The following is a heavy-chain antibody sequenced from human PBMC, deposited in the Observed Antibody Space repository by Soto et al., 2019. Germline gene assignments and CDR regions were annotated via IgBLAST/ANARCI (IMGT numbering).Heavy chain of an antibody. D-gene: IGHD5-18*01. Sequence: EVQLVETGGGLIQPGGSLRLSCAVSGLTVSSNYMSWVRQAPGKGLEWVSIIYSAGSTYYADSVKGRFTISRDNSKNTVYLQMNCLRAEDTAVYYCARVFTDTAKVFDYWGQGTLVTVSS. CDR1: GLTVSSNY. CDR3: ARVFTDTAKVFDY. J-gene: IGHJ4*02. V-gene: IGHV3-53*02. CDR2: IYSAGST.